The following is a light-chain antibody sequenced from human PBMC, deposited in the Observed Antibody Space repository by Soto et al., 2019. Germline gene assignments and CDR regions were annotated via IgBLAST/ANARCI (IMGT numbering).Light chain of an antibody. CDR2: EAS. CDR1: QSVSKY. CDR3: QQRSNWPQIT. Sequence: EIVLTQSPATLSLSPGERATLSCRASQSVSKYLAWYQQKPGQAPRLLIHEASNSATGIPARFSGSGSGTDFTLTISSREPQDFVVYYCQQRSNWPQITFGGGTKVEIK. V-gene: IGKV3-11*01. J-gene: IGKJ4*01.